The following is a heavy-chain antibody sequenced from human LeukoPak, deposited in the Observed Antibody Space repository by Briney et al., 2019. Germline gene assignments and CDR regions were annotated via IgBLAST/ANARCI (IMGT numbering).Heavy chain of an antibody. Sequence: RSGGSLRLSCAASGFTFSSYAMHWVRQAPGKRLEWVAVISYDGSNKYYADSVKGRFTISRDNSKNTLYLQMNSLRAEDTAVYYCARDSRITMVRGVTSWGMDVWGQGTTVTVSS. CDR1: GFTFSSYA. V-gene: IGHV3-30-3*01. D-gene: IGHD3-10*01. J-gene: IGHJ6*02. CDR3: ARDSRITMVRGVTSWGMDV. CDR2: ISYDGSNK.